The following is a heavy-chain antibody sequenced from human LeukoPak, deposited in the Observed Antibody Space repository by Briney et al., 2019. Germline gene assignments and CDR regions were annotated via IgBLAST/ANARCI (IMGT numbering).Heavy chain of an antibody. CDR1: GYTFTSYD. Sequence: ASVKVSCKASGYTFTSYDINWVRQATGQGLEWMGWMNPNSGNTGYAQKFQGRVTMTRNTSISTAYMELSSLRSEDAAVYYCVLMVRGVIIKDYWGQGTLVTVSS. D-gene: IGHD3-10*01. V-gene: IGHV1-8*01. CDR3: VLMVRGVIIKDY. J-gene: IGHJ4*02. CDR2: MNPNSGNT.